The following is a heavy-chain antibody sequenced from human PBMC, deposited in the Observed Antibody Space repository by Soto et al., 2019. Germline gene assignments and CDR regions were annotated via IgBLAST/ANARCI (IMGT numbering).Heavy chain of an antibody. CDR1: EFTFSNYA. J-gene: IGHJ4*02. CDR3: AIRASYYDSSGYFDY. Sequence: GGSLRLSCAASEFTFSNYAMSWVRQAPGKGLEWVSAISYGGGTTYYADSVKGRFTISRDNAKNTLYLQMNSLRAEDTAVYYCAIRASYYDSSGYFDYWGQGTLVTVSS. CDR2: ISYGGGTT. V-gene: IGHV3-23*01. D-gene: IGHD3-22*01.